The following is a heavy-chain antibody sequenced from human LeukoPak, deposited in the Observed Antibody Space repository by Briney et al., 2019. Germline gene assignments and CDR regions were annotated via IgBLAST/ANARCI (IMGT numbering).Heavy chain of an antibody. J-gene: IGHJ4*02. D-gene: IGHD1-26*01. Sequence: GGSLTLSCAASGFTFSSYGMHWVRQAPGKGLEWVAFIRYDGSNKYYADSVKGRFTISRDNSKNTLYLQLNSLRTEDTAVYYCAKSPGGGGSYSCPDYWGQGTLVTVSS. V-gene: IGHV3-30*02. CDR2: IRYDGSNK. CDR3: AKSPGGGGSYSCPDY. CDR1: GFTFSSYG.